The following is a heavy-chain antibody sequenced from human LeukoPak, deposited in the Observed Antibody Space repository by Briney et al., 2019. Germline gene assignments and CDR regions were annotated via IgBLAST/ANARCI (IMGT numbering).Heavy chain of an antibody. V-gene: IGHV4-39*07. CDR2: IDYRGTT. J-gene: IGHJ4*02. D-gene: IGHD6-13*01. CDR1: HDSLRSNIYY. Sequence: PSETLSLTCTVSHDSLRSNIYYWAWIRQSPGKGLEWIATIDYRGTTYYNPSLKSRVTISVDTSKNQFSLKLSSVTAADTAVYYCARRQYSSSFSYWGQGTLVTVSS. CDR3: ARRQYSSSFSY.